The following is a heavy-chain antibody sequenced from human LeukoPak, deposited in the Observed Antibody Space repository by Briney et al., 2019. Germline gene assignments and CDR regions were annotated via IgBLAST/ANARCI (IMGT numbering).Heavy chain of an antibody. CDR3: AKNYGDSYFDY. V-gene: IGHV3-23*01. CDR2: ISGSGGTT. J-gene: IGHJ4*02. Sequence: QTGGSLRLSCAASGVTFSSYAMTWVRQAPGKGLEWVSGISGSGGTTYYADSVKGRFTISRDNSKNTLYLQMNSLRAEDTAVYYCAKNYGDSYFDYWGQGTLVTGSS. CDR1: GVTFSSYA. D-gene: IGHD4-17*01.